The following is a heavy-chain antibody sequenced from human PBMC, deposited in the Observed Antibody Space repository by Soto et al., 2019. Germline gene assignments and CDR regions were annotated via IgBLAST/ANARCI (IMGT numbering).Heavy chain of an antibody. J-gene: IGHJ6*02. Sequence: ASETLSLTCTVSGGSISSSSYYWGWIRQPPGKGLEGIGSIYYSGSTYYNPSLKSRVTISVDTSKNQFSLKLSSVTAADTAVYYCAGHGARYCSSTSCLPNYYYYGMDVWGQGTTVTVSS. CDR2: IYYSGST. CDR3: AGHGARYCSSTSCLPNYYYYGMDV. D-gene: IGHD2-2*01. CDR1: GGSISSSSYY. V-gene: IGHV4-39*01.